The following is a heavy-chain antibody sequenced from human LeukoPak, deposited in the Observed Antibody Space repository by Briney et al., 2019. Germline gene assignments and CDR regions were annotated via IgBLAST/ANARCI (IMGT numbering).Heavy chain of an antibody. CDR2: IYSSGST. D-gene: IGHD1-26*01. J-gene: IGHJ4*02. V-gene: IGHV4-4*07. CDR3: ARAGFVVGATRFDY. CDR1: GGSISSYY. Sequence: SETLSLTCTVSGGSISSYYWNWIRQPAGKGLEWIGRIYSSGSTNYNPSLKSRVTILVDTSKNQFSLKLISVTAADTTVYYCARAGFVVGATRFDYWGQGTLVTVSS.